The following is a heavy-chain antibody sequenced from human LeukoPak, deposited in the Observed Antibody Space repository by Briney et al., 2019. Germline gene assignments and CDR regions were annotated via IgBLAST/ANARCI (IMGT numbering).Heavy chain of an antibody. CDR1: GGSISSYY. D-gene: IGHD5-18*01. V-gene: IGHV4-59*08. CDR3: ARHIGPYSADTFDI. Sequence: PSETLSLTCTVSGGSISSYYWSWIRQPPGNGLKWIAYIYYSGTTSYNPSLKSRATISVDTSKNQFSLQLSSVTAADTAVYYCARHIGPYSADTFDIWGLGTVVTVSS. CDR2: IYYSGTT. J-gene: IGHJ3*02.